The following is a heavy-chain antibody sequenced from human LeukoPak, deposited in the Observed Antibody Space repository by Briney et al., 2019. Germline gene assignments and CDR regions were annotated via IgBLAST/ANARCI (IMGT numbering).Heavy chain of an antibody. CDR2: ISWNSGSI. CDR1: GFTFDDYA. CDR3: ARAGIEMTLVSPRADY. V-gene: IGHV3-9*03. D-gene: IGHD5-24*01. J-gene: IGHJ4*02. Sequence: PGGSLRLSCAASGFTFDDYAMHWVRQAPGKGLEWVSGISWNSGSIGYADSVKGRFTISRDNAKNSLYLQMNSLRAEDMALYYCARAGIEMTLVSPRADYWGQGTLVTVSS.